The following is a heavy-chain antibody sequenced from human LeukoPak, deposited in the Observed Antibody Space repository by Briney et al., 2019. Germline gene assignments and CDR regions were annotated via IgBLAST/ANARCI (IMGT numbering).Heavy chain of an antibody. J-gene: IGHJ4*02. D-gene: IGHD3-10*01. CDR2: IKEDGSEK. CDR1: GVSVSSNY. V-gene: IGHV3-7*01. CDR3: ARILVYGSGAEAFDY. Sequence: GGSLRLSCAASGVSVSSNYISWVRQAPGKGLECVANIKEDGSEKYYVDSVKGRFTISRDNAKNSLYLQMNSLRAEDTAVYYCARILVYGSGAEAFDYWGQGTLVTVSS.